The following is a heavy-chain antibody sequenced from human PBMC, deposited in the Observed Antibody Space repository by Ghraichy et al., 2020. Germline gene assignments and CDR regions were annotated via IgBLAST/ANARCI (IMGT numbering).Heavy chain of an antibody. CDR3: ARESCSSISCYTDY. D-gene: IGHD2-2*02. CDR2: ISSGTTRTI. J-gene: IGHJ4*02. CDR1: GFTFSSFG. V-gene: IGHV3-48*02. Sequence: GSLRLSCAASGFTFSSFGLNWVRQAPGKGLEWVSYISSGTTRTIYYADAVKGRFTISRDNAKNSLYLQMNSLRDEDTAVYYCARESCSSISCYTDYWGQGTQVTVSS.